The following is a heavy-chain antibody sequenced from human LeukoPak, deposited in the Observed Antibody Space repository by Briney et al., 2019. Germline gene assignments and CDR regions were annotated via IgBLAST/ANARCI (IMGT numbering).Heavy chain of an antibody. CDR2: INAGNGNT. D-gene: IGHD6-19*01. J-gene: IGHJ4*02. Sequence: ASVKVSCKASGYTFTSYAMHWVRQAPGQRLEWMGWINAGNGNTKYSQKFQGRVTITRDTSASTAYMELSSLRSEDTAVYYCARVPGAVAGPTYFDYWGQGTLVTVSS. CDR1: GYTFTSYA. CDR3: ARVPGAVAGPTYFDY. V-gene: IGHV1-3*01.